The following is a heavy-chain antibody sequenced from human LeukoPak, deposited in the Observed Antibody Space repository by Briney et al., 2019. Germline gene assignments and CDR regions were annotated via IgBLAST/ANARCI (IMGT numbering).Heavy chain of an antibody. V-gene: IGHV4-59*08. CDR2: IYYSGST. CDR3: ARAGATRTDDAFDI. Sequence: PSETLSLTCTVSGGSISSYYWSWIRQPPGKGLEWIGYIYYSGSTNYNPSLKSRVTISVDTSKNQFSLKLSSVTAADTAVYYCARAGATRTDDAFDIWGQGTMVTVSS. D-gene: IGHD1-26*01. CDR1: GGSISSYY. J-gene: IGHJ3*02.